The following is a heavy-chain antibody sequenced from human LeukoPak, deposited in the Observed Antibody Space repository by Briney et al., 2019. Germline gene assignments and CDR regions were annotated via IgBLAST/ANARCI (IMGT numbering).Heavy chain of an antibody. Sequence: SETLSLTCTVSGGSISSYYWSWIRQPPGKGLEWIGYIYYSGSTNYNPSLKSRVTISVDTSKNQFSLKLSSVTAADTAVYYCARPRSPSGSRVAFDIWGQGTMVTVSS. J-gene: IGHJ3*02. CDR2: IYYSGST. D-gene: IGHD1-26*01. CDR1: GGSISSYY. V-gene: IGHV4-59*08. CDR3: ARPRSPSGSRVAFDI.